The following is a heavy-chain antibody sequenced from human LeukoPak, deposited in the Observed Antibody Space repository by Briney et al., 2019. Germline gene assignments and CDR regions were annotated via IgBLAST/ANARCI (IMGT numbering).Heavy chain of an antibody. CDR3: ARGETSGYCFDY. D-gene: IGHD3-3*01. J-gene: IGHJ4*02. V-gene: IGHV1-18*01. Sequence: ASVKVSCKASGYTFTSYGISWVRQAPGRGLEWMGWITAYNGNTNYAQNLQGRVTMTTDTSTSTAYMELRSLRSDDTAVYYCARGETSGYCFDYWGQGTLVTVSS. CDR2: ITAYNGNT. CDR1: GYTFTSYG.